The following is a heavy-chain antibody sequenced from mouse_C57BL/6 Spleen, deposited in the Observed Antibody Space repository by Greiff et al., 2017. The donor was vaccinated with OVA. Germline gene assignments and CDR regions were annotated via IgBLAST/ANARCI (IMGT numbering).Heavy chain of an antibody. D-gene: IGHD1-1*01. V-gene: IGHV1-22*01. CDR2: INPNNGGT. J-gene: IGHJ4*01. CDR1: GYTFTDYN. Sequence: VQLQQSGPELVKPGASVKMSCKASGYTFTDYNMHWVKQSHGKSLEWIGYINPNNGGTSYNQKFKGKATLTVNKSSSTAYMELRSLTSEDSAVYYCARSGYYGSLYYYAMDYWGQGTSVTVSS. CDR3: ARSGYYGSLYYYAMDY.